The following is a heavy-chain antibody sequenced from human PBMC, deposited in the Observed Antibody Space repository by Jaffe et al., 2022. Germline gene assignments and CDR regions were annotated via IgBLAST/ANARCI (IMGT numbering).Heavy chain of an antibody. V-gene: IGHV3-23*01. CDR3: AKSPTPSTVTNFDY. J-gene: IGHJ4*02. CDR1: GFTFSSYA. Sequence: EVQLLESGGGLVQPGGSLRLSCAASGFTFSSYAMSWVRQAPGKGLEWVSGTSGRGDYTYYADSVKGRFTISRDSSKNTLYLQMNSLRAEDTAVYFCAKSPTPSTVTNFDYWGQGTLVTVSS. D-gene: IGHD4-4*01. CDR2: TSGRGDYT.